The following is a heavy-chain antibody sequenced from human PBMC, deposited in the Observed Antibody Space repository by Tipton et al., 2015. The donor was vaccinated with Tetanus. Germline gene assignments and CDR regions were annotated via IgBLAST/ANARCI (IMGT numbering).Heavy chain of an antibody. CDR1: GYTFTGYY. V-gene: IGHV1-2*02. CDR3: ARDRGDYIYYGMDV. Sequence: QLVQSGAEMKKPGASVKVSCKASGYTFTGYYIYWVRQAPGQGLEWMGWIDPNSGGTVYAQKFQGRVTMTRDTPISTAYMDLRSLRSDDTAVYYCARDRGDYIYYGMDVWGPGTTVTVS. D-gene: IGHD3-22*01. J-gene: IGHJ6*02. CDR2: IDPNSGGT.